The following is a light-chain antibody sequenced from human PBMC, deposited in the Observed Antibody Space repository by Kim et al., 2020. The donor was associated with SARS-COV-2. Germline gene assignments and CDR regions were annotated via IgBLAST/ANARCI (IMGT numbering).Light chain of an antibody. CDR3: HQYDTSIGYI. J-gene: IGKJ2*01. V-gene: IGKV3-20*01. Sequence: EIVLTQSPGTLSLSPGERATLSCRASQSVITNYFAWYQQRPGQAPRLLSDGASSRATGVPDRFSGSVSGTDFILTISRLEPEDFAVYYCHQYDTSIGYIFGQGTKLEI. CDR1: QSVITNY. CDR2: GAS.